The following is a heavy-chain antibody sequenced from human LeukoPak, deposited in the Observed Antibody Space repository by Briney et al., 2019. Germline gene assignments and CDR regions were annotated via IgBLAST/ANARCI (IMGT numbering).Heavy chain of an antibody. Sequence: PSETLSLTCTVSGGSISSYYWSWIRQPAGKGLEWIGRIYTSGSTNYNPSLKSRVTMSVDTSKNQFSLKLSSVTAADTAVYYCAGGPRESYYNWFDPWGQGTLVTVSS. D-gene: IGHD3-10*01. CDR1: GGSISSYY. CDR3: AGGPRESYYNWFDP. CDR2: IYTSGST. J-gene: IGHJ5*02. V-gene: IGHV4-4*07.